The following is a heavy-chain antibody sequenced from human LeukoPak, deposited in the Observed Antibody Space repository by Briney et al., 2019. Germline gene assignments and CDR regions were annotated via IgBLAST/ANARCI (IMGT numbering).Heavy chain of an antibody. J-gene: IGHJ4*02. CDR3: ARDAYYYDSSGYYTGLPSDY. D-gene: IGHD3-22*01. CDR2: IMAIVGTA. V-gene: IGHV1-69*05. Sequence: SVKVSCKASGCSFSSYAISWVRQAPGQGLEWMGGIMAIVGTANYAQTFQGRVTITTDKSTNTAYMELSSLRSEDTAVYYCARDAYYYDSSGYYTGLPSDYWGQGTLVTVSS. CDR1: GCSFSSYA.